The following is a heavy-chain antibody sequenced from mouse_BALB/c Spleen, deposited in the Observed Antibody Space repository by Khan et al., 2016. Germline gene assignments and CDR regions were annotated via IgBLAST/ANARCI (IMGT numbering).Heavy chain of an antibody. D-gene: IGHD1-2*01. V-gene: IGHV3-2*02. Sequence: VQLQQSGPGLVKPSQSLSLTCTVTGYSITSDYAWNWIRQFPGNKLEWMGYIGYSGSTSYNPSLKSRISITRDSSKNQFFLQLNSVTTEDTATYYCALLRLAYWGQGTLVTVSA. CDR3: ALLRLAY. CDR2: IGYSGST. J-gene: IGHJ3*01. CDR1: GYSITSDYA.